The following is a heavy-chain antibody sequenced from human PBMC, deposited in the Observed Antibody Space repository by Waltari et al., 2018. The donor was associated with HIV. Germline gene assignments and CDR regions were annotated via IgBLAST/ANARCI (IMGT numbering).Heavy chain of an antibody. CDR1: GGSFSAYY. CDR2: ILHSGST. CDR3: ARRSDYYYMDV. Sequence: QVQLQQWGAGLLKPSETLSRTCAVYGGSFSAYYWSWIRPPPGKGLESIVEILHSGSTNYNPSLKSRVTISVDTSKNQFSRKLSSVTAADTAVYDCARRSDYYYMDVWGKGTTVTVSS. J-gene: IGHJ6*03. V-gene: IGHV4-34*12.